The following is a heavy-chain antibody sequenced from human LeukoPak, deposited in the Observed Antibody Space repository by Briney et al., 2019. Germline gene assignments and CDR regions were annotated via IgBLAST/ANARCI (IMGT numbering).Heavy chain of an antibody. J-gene: IGHJ4*02. Sequence: PGGSLRLSCAASGFTFSNYWISWVRQAPGKGLEWVANIKEDGSEKYYVDSVKGRFTLSRDNAKNSLYLQMNSLRAEDTAAYYCARGHYGLDYWGQGTLVTVSS. V-gene: IGHV3-7*01. CDR1: GFTFSNYW. CDR2: IKEDGSEK. D-gene: IGHD4-17*01. CDR3: ARGHYGLDY.